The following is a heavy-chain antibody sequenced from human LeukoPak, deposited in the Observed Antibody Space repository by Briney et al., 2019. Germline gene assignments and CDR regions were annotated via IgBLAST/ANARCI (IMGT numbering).Heavy chain of an antibody. CDR1: GGSISSHY. CDR2: IYYSGST. V-gene: IGHV4-59*11. Sequence: SETLSLTCTVSGGSISSHYWSWIRQPPGKGLEWIGYIYYSGSTKYNPSLKSRVTISVDTSKNQFSLKVSSVTAADTAVYYCAGLYDSSGYTNWLDPWGRGTLVTVSS. J-gene: IGHJ5*02. D-gene: IGHD3-22*01. CDR3: AGLYDSSGYTNWLDP.